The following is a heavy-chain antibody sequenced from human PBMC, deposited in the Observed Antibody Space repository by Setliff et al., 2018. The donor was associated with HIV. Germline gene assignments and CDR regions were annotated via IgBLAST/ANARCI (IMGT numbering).Heavy chain of an antibody. V-gene: IGHV1-69*13. J-gene: IGHJ6*03. Sequence: GASVKVSCKASGGTFSSYTISWVRQAPGQGLEWVGGIVPIFGTTKSAQKFQGRVTITADESTSTAYMGLNGLRSEDTAVYYCARGVGYCAGDCYSTYYYDYMDVWGKGTTVTVSS. D-gene: IGHD2-21*02. CDR3: ARGVGYCAGDCYSTYYYDYMDV. CDR2: IVPIFGTT. CDR1: GGTFSSYT.